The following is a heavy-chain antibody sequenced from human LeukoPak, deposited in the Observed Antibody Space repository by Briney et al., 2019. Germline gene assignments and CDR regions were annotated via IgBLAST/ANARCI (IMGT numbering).Heavy chain of an antibody. Sequence: GGSLRLSCAASGFTFSSYSMNWVRQAPGKGLEWVSSISSSSSYIYYADSVKGRFTISRDNAKNSLYLQMNSLRAEDTAVYYCAREQQAVYMDVWGKGTTVTVSS. CDR1: GFTFSSYS. CDR2: ISSSSSYI. J-gene: IGHJ6*03. CDR3: AREQQAVYMDV. V-gene: IGHV3-21*01. D-gene: IGHD6-13*01.